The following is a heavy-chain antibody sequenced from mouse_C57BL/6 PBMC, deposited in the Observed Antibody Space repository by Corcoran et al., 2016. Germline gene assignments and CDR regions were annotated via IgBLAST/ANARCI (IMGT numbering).Heavy chain of an antibody. CDR1: GYTFTDYY. D-gene: IGHD1-1*01. CDR2: INPNNGGT. CDR3: ARCGWPLYGSSYSYYFDY. V-gene: IGHV1-26*01. Sequence: EVQLQQSGPELVKPGASVKISCKASGYTFTDYYMNWVKQSHGKSLEWIGDINPNNGGTSYNQKFKGKATLTVDKSSSTAYMELRSLTSEDSAVYFCARCGWPLYGSSYSYYFDYWGQGTTLTVSS. J-gene: IGHJ2*01.